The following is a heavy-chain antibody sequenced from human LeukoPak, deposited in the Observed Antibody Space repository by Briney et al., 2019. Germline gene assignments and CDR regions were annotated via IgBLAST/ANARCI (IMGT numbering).Heavy chain of an antibody. CDR2: ISYDGSNK. CDR1: GFTFSSYG. J-gene: IGHJ3*02. Sequence: GGSLRLSWAASGFTFSSYGMDWVRQVAGKGLEWEGVISYDGSNKYYADSVKGRFTISRDNSKNTLYLQMNSLRAEDTAVYYCAKAFRPHSSGWYPAAFDIWGQGTMVTVSS. D-gene: IGHD6-19*01. V-gene: IGHV3-30*18. CDR3: AKAFRPHSSGWYPAAFDI.